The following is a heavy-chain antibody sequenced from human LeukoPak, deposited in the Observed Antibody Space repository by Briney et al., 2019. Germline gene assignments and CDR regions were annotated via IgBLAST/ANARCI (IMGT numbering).Heavy chain of an antibody. D-gene: IGHD1-26*01. CDR1: GFTVITND. CDR2: ISWDSGSI. CDR3: TKDIVTGSRIYYFEY. V-gene: IGHV3-9*01. Sequence: GGSLRLSCAASGFTVITNDMTWVRQAPGKGLEWVSGISWDSGSINYVDSVKGRFTISRDNAKNSLYLQMNSLRAEDTALYYCTKDIVTGSRIYYFEYRGQGTLVTVSS. J-gene: IGHJ4*02.